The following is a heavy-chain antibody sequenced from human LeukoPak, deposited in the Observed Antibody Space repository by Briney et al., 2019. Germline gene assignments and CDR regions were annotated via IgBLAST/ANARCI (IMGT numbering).Heavy chain of an antibody. Sequence: ASVKVSCKASGYTFAGYYMHWVRQAPGQGLEWMGWINPNSGGTDYAQKFQGRVTMTRDTSISTAYMELSRLRFDDTAVYYCARNKEGKSLDYWGQGTLVTVSS. CDR1: GYTFAGYY. V-gene: IGHV1-2*02. CDR2: INPNSGGT. J-gene: IGHJ4*02. CDR3: ARNKEGKSLDY.